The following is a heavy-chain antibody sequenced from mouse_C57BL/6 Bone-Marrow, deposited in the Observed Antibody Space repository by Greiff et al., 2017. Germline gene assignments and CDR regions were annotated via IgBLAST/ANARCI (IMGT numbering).Heavy chain of an antibody. D-gene: IGHD1-1*01. V-gene: IGHV1-69*01. CDR1: GYTFTSYW. J-gene: IGHJ2*01. CDR2: IDPSDSYT. Sequence: QVQLQQPGAELVMPGASVKLSCKASGYTFTSYWMHWVKQRPGQGLEWIGEIDPSDSYTNYNQKFKGKSTLTVDKSSSTAYMQLSSLTSEDSAVYYCAIITTVDYWGQGTTRTVSS. CDR3: AIITTVDY.